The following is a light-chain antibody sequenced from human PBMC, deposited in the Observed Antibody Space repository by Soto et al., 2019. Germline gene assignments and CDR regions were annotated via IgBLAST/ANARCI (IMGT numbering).Light chain of an antibody. V-gene: IGLV1-40*01. Sequence: QSVLTQPPSVSGAPGQRVIISCTGSSSNIGAGYDVHWYQQLPGTVPKLLIYGNKNRPSGVPGRFSGSKSGTSASLAITGLQAEDEADYYCQSYDNSLSGDVVFGGGTKLTVL. CDR2: GNK. CDR3: QSYDNSLSGDVV. J-gene: IGLJ2*01. CDR1: SSNIGAGYD.